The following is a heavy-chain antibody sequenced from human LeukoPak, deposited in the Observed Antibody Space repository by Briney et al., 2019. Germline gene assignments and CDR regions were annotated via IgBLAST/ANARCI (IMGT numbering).Heavy chain of an antibody. CDR3: ARDGDSSGWYSSVDY. V-gene: IGHV3-30*03. J-gene: IGHJ4*02. Sequence: GGSLRLSCAASGFTFSSYSMNWVRQAPGKGLEWLAIISYDGNYKNYADSVKGRFTISRDNSKNTLFLQMNSLRADDTAVYYCARDGDSSGWYSSVDYWGQGTLVTVSS. CDR1: GFTFSSYS. CDR2: ISYDGNYK. D-gene: IGHD6-19*01.